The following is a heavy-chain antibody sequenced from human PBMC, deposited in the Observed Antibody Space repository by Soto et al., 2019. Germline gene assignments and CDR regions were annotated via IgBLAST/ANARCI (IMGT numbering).Heavy chain of an antibody. CDR2: IYYSGST. J-gene: IGHJ5*02. V-gene: IGHV4-59*01. Sequence: QVQLQESGPGLVKPSETLSLTCTVSGGSISSYYWSWIRQPPGKGLEWIGYIYYSGSTNYNPSLKRLVTISVDTSKDQFSLKLSSVTAADTAVYYCARGLGFSPFDPWGQGTLVTVSS. CDR1: GGSISSYY. D-gene: IGHD5-12*01. CDR3: ARGLGFSPFDP.